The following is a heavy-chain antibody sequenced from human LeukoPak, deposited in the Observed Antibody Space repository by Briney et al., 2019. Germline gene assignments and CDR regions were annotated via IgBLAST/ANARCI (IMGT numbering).Heavy chain of an antibody. D-gene: IGHD6-19*01. Sequence: PSETLSLTCAVYGGSFIGYYWSWIRQPPGKGLEWIGEINHSGSTNYNASLKSRVTISVDTSKNQFSLKLSSVTAADTAVYYCARGGIKVRYSSGWYHSYFDYWGQGTLVTVSS. CDR3: ARGGIKVRYSSGWYHSYFDY. CDR1: GGSFIGYY. CDR2: INHSGST. J-gene: IGHJ4*02. V-gene: IGHV4-34*01.